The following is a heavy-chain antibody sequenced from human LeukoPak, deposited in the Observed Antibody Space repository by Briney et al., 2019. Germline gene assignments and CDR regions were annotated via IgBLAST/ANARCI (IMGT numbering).Heavy chain of an antibody. V-gene: IGHV1-18*01. Sequence: GGSLRLSCAASGFTFTSYGISWVRRAPGQGLEWMGWISAYNGNTNYAQKLQGRVTMTTDTPTSTAYMELSRLRSDDTAVYYCARERTPSCSSTSCYYYYMDVWGKGTTVTVSS. J-gene: IGHJ6*03. CDR1: GFTFTSYG. D-gene: IGHD2-2*01. CDR2: ISAYNGNT. CDR3: ARERTPSCSSTSCYYYYMDV.